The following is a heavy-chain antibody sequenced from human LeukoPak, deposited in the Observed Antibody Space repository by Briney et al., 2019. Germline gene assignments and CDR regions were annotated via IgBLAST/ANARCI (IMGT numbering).Heavy chain of an antibody. J-gene: IGHJ4*02. Sequence: SDTLSLPCTVSGGPISRYYWSWLRQPAGKGLEWLGRFYTSGNTLHNPSLKRLDTMQVEPSKNQFSLKQSSVTAADTGVLYCVRLSTVTTSFDYWGQGTLVTVSS. CDR3: VRLSTVTTSFDY. CDR2: FYTSGNT. D-gene: IGHD4-17*01. V-gene: IGHV4-4*07. CDR1: GGPISRYY.